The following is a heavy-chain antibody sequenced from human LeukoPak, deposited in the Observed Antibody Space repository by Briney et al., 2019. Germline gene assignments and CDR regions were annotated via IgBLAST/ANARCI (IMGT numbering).Heavy chain of an antibody. CDR1: GFTFSSYA. V-gene: IGHV3-23*01. D-gene: IGHD3-3*01. J-gene: IGHJ4*02. CDR3: AKVGSRGYDFWSGHPPFDY. Sequence: GGSLRLSCAASGFTFSSYAMSWVRQAPGKGLEWVSAISGSGGSTYYADSVKGRFTTSRDNSKNTLYLQMNSLRAEDTAVYYCAKVGSRGYDFWSGHPPFDYWGQGTLVTVSS. CDR2: ISGSGGST.